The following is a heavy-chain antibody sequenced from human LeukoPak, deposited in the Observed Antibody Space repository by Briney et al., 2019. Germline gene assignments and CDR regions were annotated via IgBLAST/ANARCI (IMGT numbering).Heavy chain of an antibody. CDR1: GFTFSNAW. V-gene: IGHV3-15*01. J-gene: IGHJ3*02. Sequence: GGSLRLSCAASGFTFSNAWMSWVRQAPGKGLGWVGRIKSKTDGGTTDYAAPVKGRLTISRDDSKNTLYLQMNSLKTEDTAVYYCTTGIPGAEDAFDIWGQGTMVTVSS. CDR3: TTGIPGAEDAFDI. CDR2: IKSKTDGGTT. D-gene: IGHD2-21*01.